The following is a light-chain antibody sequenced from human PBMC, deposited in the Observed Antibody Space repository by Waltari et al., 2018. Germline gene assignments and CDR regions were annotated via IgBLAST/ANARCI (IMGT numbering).Light chain of an antibody. CDR1: QTVRTTY. J-gene: IGKJ4*01. Sequence: EIVLTQSPGTLSLSPGERATLSCRASQTVRTTYLAWYQQKPGQAPTLLIYGASSRATGIPDRFSGSGSGTDFSLTISSLEPEVFAVYYCQQYDISPLTFGGGTKVEIK. CDR3: QQYDISPLT. V-gene: IGKV3-20*01. CDR2: GAS.